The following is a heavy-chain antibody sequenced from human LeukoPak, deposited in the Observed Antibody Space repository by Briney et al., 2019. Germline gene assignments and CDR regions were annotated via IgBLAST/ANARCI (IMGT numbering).Heavy chain of an antibody. V-gene: IGHV3-30*18. Sequence: GGSLRLSCAASGFTFSSYGMHWVRQAPGKGLEWVAVISYDGSNKYYADSVKGRFTISRDNSKNTLYLQMNSLRAEDTAVYYCAKDSSSWLYYFDYWGQGTLVTVSS. D-gene: IGHD6-13*01. CDR2: ISYDGSNK. CDR1: GFTFSSYG. CDR3: AKDSSSWLYYFDY. J-gene: IGHJ4*02.